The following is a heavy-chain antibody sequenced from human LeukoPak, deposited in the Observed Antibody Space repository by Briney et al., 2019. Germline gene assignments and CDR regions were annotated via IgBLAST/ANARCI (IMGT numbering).Heavy chain of an antibody. CDR1: GGSISSSSYY. CDR3: ARPPLYDFWSGLAFDY. V-gene: IGHV4-39*01. D-gene: IGHD3-3*01. Sequence: SETLSLTCTVSGGSISSSSYYWGWIRQPPGKGLEWIVSIYYSGSTYYNPSLKSRVTISVDTSKTQFSLKLSSVSAADTAVYYCARPPLYDFWSGLAFDYWGQGTLVTVSS. J-gene: IGHJ4*02. CDR2: IYYSGST.